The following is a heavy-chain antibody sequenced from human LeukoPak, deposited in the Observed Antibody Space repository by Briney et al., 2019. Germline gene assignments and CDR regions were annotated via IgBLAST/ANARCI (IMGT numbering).Heavy chain of an antibody. CDR3: ARGRRIAARTPDPNWFDP. CDR1: GYTFTSYG. Sequence: ASVKVSCKASGYTFTSYGISWVRQAPGQGLEWMGWISAYNGNTNYAQKLQGRVTMTTDTSTSTAYMELRSLRSDDTAVYYCARGRRIAARTPDPNWFDPWGQGTLVTVSS. D-gene: IGHD6-6*01. V-gene: IGHV1-18*01. CDR2: ISAYNGNT. J-gene: IGHJ5*02.